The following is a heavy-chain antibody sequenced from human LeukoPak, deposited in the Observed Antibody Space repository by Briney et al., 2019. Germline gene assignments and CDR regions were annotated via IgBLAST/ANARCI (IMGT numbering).Heavy chain of an antibody. Sequence: SETLSLTCTVSGGSLSGNYWSSIRQPPGQGLEWIAYIHSSGYTNYNPSLMSRVTISIDTSKNQFSLRVTSVTAADTAMYYCAQRQGPTSGSYDYFDPWGQGTLVTVSS. D-gene: IGHD1-26*01. CDR1: GGSLSGNY. CDR3: AQRQGPTSGSYDYFDP. V-gene: IGHV4-4*09. J-gene: IGHJ5*02. CDR2: IHSSGYT.